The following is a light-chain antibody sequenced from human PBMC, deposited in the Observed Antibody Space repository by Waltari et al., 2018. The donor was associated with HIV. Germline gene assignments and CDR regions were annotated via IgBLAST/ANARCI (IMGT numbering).Light chain of an antibody. CDR2: STS. CDR3: QQFDTDPRT. CDR1: QDIDNF. V-gene: IGKV1-27*01. J-gene: IGKJ2*02. Sequence: DIQMTQSPTSLSASVGERVTITCRASQDIDNFLAWYQHKPGEAPKLLIYSTSNLKSGVSDRFSGSGSGTQFSLTITSLQADDAAIYYCQQFDTDPRTFGGGTKVEV.